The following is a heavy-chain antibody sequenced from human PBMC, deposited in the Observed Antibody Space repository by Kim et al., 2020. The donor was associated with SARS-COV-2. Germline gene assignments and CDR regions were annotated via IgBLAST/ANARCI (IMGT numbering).Heavy chain of an antibody. CDR3: ARDGNPIDYYYYGMDV. D-gene: IGHD2-15*01. J-gene: IGHJ6*02. Sequence: KCRFTISRHNAKNTLYLQMNSLRAEDTAVYYCARDGNPIDYYYYGMDVWGQGTTVTVSS. V-gene: IGHV3-53*04.